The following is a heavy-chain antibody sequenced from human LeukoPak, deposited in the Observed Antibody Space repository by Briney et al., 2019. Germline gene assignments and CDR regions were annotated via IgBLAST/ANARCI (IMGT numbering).Heavy chain of an antibody. CDR1: GYTFTSYG. Sequence: GASVKVSCKASGYTFTSYGISWVRQAPGQGLEWMGWISAYNGNTNYAQKLQGRVTMTTDTSTSTAYMELRSLRSDDTAVYYCARDGYYDSSGYNHYDMDVWGQGTTVTVSS. CDR3: ARDGYYDSSGYNHYDMDV. J-gene: IGHJ6*02. CDR2: ISAYNGNT. V-gene: IGHV1-18*01. D-gene: IGHD3-22*01.